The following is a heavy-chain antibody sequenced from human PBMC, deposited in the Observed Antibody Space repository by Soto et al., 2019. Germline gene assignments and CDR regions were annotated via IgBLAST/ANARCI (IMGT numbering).Heavy chain of an antibody. J-gene: IGHJ4*02. CDR1: GYTFTSYA. V-gene: IGHV1-3*01. D-gene: IGHD2-21*01. CDR3: ARGDFGWYRFDW. CDR2: INADNGNT. Sequence: ASVKVSCKASGYTFTSYAIHWVRQAPGQRLEWMGWINADNGNTKYSQKFQGRVTFTRDTSASTAYMELSSLRSEDTAVYFCARGDFGWYRFDWWGQGTLVTVSS.